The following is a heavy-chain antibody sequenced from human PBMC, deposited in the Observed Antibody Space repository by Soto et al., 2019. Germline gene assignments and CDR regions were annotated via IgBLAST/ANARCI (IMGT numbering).Heavy chain of an antibody. D-gene: IGHD3-22*01. CDR1: GASISSYY. CDR2: IYYSGGT. Sequence: SETLSLTCTVYGASISSYYRSWIRQPPGKGLEWIGYIYYSGGTNYNPSLKSRVTISVDTSKNQFSLKLSSVTAADTAVYYCARGVGYYDSSGYYSFDYWGQGTLVTVSS. J-gene: IGHJ4*02. V-gene: IGHV4-59*01. CDR3: ARGVGYYDSSGYYSFDY.